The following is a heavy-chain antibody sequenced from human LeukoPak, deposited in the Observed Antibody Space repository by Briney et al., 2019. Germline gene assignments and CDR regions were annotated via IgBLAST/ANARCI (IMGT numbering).Heavy chain of an antibody. J-gene: IGHJ6*03. Sequence: GASVKVSCKASGYTFTGYYMHWVRQAPGQGLEWMGRINPNSGGTNYAQKFQGRVTMTRDTSISTVYMELSRLRSDDTAVYYCARDGAYSGYDGYYYYYMDVWGKGTTVTVSS. CDR1: GYTFTGYY. CDR2: INPNSGGT. V-gene: IGHV1-2*06. CDR3: ARDGAYSGYDGYYYYYMDV. D-gene: IGHD5-12*01.